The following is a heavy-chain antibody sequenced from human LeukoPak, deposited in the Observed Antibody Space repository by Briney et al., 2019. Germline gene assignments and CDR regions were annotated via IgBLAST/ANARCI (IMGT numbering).Heavy chain of an antibody. Sequence: GGSLRLSCADSGFTFSSYAMHWVRQAPGKGLEWVAFISYDGSNKYYADSVKGRFTISRDNAKNTLYLQMNSLRAEDTAVYYCASAELVVTAISYWGQGSLVTVSS. V-gene: IGHV3-30-3*01. D-gene: IGHD2-21*02. CDR3: ASAELVVTAISY. J-gene: IGHJ4*02. CDR2: ISYDGSNK. CDR1: GFTFSSYA.